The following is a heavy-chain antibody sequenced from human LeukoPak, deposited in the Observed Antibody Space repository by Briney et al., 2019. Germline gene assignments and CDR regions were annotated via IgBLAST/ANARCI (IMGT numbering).Heavy chain of an antibody. Sequence: SEILSLTCAVYGGSFSGYYWSWIRQPPGKGLEWIGEINHSGSTKYNPSLKSRVTISVDTSKIQFSLKLSSVTAADTAVYYCARGISDCSGGSCYSPYAFDIWGQGTMVTVSS. V-gene: IGHV4-34*01. CDR1: GGSFSGYY. D-gene: IGHD2-15*01. CDR2: INHSGST. CDR3: ARGISDCSGGSCYSPYAFDI. J-gene: IGHJ3*02.